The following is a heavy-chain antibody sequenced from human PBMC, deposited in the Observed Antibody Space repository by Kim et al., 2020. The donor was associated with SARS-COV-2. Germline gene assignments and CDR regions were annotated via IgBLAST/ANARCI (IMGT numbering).Heavy chain of an antibody. J-gene: IGHJ4*02. D-gene: IGHD5-12*01. CDR2: MYFRGST. CDR3: ARHNKGSGYRFDY. V-gene: IGHV4-39*01. CDR1: GDSVSSGSYS. Sequence: SETLSLTCTVSGDSVSSGSYSWDWIRQPTGKGLEWIVSMYFRGSTYYNPSLKSRVTMSVDTSKNQFSLKLSSVTAADTAVYYCARHNKGSGYRFDYWGQGTLVTVSS.